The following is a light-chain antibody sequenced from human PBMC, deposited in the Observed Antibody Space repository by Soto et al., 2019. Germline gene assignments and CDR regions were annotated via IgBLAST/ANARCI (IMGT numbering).Light chain of an antibody. Sequence: EIVLTQSPATLSLSPGERSTLSCISSQIVSRSDLAWYQQKPGQAPRLLIYGASTRATGIPARFSGSGSGTEFTLTISSLQSEDFAVYYCQQYNNWPRTFGQGTKVDIK. J-gene: IGKJ1*01. CDR3: QQYNNWPRT. CDR2: GAS. V-gene: IGKV3-15*01. CDR1: QIVSRSD.